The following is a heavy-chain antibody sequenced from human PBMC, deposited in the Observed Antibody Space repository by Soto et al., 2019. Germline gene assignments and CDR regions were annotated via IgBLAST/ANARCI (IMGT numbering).Heavy chain of an antibody. CDR2: IDPSGSYT. CDR3: ARPGGAGAPDYYYYYGMDV. CDR1: GYSFTSYW. D-gene: IGHD6-19*01. J-gene: IGHJ6*02. Sequence: GESLKISCKGSGYSFTSYWISWVRQMPGKGLEWMGRIDPSGSYTNYSPSFQGHVTISADKSISTAYLQWSSLKASDTAMYYCARPGGAGAPDYYYYYGMDVWGQGTTVTVSS. V-gene: IGHV5-10-1*01.